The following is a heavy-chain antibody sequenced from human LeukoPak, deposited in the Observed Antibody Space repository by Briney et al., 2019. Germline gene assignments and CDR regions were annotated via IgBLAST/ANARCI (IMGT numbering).Heavy chain of an antibody. J-gene: IGHJ6*03. CDR1: GGSFSGYY. V-gene: IGHV4-34*01. D-gene: IGHD3-9*01. CDR2: INHSGST. CDR3: ARLRRYFDCLLSRTATNYYYMDV. Sequence: SETLSLTCAVYGGSFSGYYWSWIRQPPGKGLEWIGEINHSGSTNYNPSLKSRVTISVDTSQNQFSLKLSSVTAADTAVYYCARLRRYFDCLLSRTATNYYYMDVWGKGTTVTISS.